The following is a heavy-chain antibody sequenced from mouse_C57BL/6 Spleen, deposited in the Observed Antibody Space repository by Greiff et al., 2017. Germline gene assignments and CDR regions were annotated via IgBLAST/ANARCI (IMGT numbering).Heavy chain of an antibody. Sequence: QVQLKQSGAELVKPGASVKMSCKASGYTFTTYPIEWMKQNHGKSLEWIGNFHPYNDDTKYNEKFKGKATLTVEKSSSTVYLALSRLTSDDSAVYYCARGDDDYGGFDYWGQGTTLTVSS. J-gene: IGHJ2*01. CDR1: GYTFTTYP. CDR2: FHPYNDDT. CDR3: ARGDDDYGGFDY. D-gene: IGHD2-4*01. V-gene: IGHV1-47*01.